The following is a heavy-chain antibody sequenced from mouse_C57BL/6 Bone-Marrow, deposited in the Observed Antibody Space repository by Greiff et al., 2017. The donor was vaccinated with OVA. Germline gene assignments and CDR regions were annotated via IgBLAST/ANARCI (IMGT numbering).Heavy chain of an antibody. J-gene: IGHJ2*01. CDR1: GYTFTSYW. CDR2: IHPNSGST. D-gene: IGHD1-1*01. Sequence: QVQLQQSGAELVKPGASVKLSCKASGYTFTSYWMHWVKQRPGQGLEWIGMIHPNSGSTNYNEKFKSKATLTVDKSSSTAYMQLSSLTSEDSAVYYCAIYYYGSSVYFDYWGQGTTLTVSS. V-gene: IGHV1-64*01. CDR3: AIYYYGSSVYFDY.